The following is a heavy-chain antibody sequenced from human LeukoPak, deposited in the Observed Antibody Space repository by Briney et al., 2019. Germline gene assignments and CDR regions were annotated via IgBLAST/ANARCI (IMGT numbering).Heavy chain of an antibody. CDR3: AAGYSSSWENYYFDY. CDR1: GFTFDDYG. Sequence: PGGSLRLSCAASGFTFDDYGMSWVRQAPGKGLEWVSGINWNGGSTGYADSVKGRFTISRDNAKNSMSMQMNSLRAEDTALYYWAAGYSSSWENYYFDYWGQGTLVTVSS. V-gene: IGHV3-20*04. D-gene: IGHD6-13*01. J-gene: IGHJ4*02. CDR2: INWNGGST.